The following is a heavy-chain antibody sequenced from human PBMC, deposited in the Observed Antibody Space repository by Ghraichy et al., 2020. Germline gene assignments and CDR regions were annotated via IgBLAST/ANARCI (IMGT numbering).Heavy chain of an antibody. Sequence: SETLSLTCTVAGTSISSYCWCCIRPPSGKGLEWIGYIYYSGSTNYNPSLKSRVTISVDTSKNQFSLKLSSVTAADTAVYYCARSITIFGVVEYNRHYYGIDVWGHGTTDTVAS. CDR3: ARSITIFGVVEYNRHYYGIDV. CDR2: IYYSGST. V-gene: IGHV4-59*01. J-gene: IGHJ6*02. D-gene: IGHD3-3*01. CDR1: GTSISSYC.